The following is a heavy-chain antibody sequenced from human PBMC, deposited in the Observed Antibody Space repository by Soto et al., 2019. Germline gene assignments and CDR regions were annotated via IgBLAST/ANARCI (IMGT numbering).Heavy chain of an antibody. V-gene: IGHV4-59*01. D-gene: IGHD2-2*01. Sequence: SETLSLTFTVSGGYISSYYWSWIQQTPGTGLEWIGYIYYSGSTNYNPSLKSRVTISVDTSKNQFSLKLSSVTAADTAVYYCARGGGYCSSTSCYYYYGMDVWGQGTTVTVSS. CDR3: ARGGGYCSSTSCYYYYGMDV. CDR1: GGYISSYY. J-gene: IGHJ6*02. CDR2: IYYSGST.